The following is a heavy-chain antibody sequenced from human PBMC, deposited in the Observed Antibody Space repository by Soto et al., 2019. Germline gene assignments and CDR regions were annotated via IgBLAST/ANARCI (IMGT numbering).Heavy chain of an antibody. V-gene: IGHV3-33*01. J-gene: IGHJ4*02. CDR3: VFAAAAAERYYFDY. CDR1: GFTFSSYG. CDR2: IWYDGSNK. D-gene: IGHD6-13*01. Sequence: GGSLRLSCAASGFTFSSYGMHWVRQAPGKGLEWVAVIWYDGSNKYYADSVKGRFTISRDNSKNTLYLQMNSLRAEDTAVYYCVFAAAAAERYYFDYWGQGTLVTVSS.